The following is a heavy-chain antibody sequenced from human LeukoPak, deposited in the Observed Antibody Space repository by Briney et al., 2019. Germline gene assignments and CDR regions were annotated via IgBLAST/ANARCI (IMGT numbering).Heavy chain of an antibody. Sequence: GASVKVSCKASGYTFTSYYMHWVRQAPGQGLEWMGIINPSGGSTSYAQKFQGRVTMTRDMSTSTVYMELSSLRSEDTAVYYCAMDSSGQTLLGAFDIWGQGTMVTVSS. CDR1: GYTFTSYY. D-gene: IGHD3-22*01. CDR2: INPSGGST. J-gene: IGHJ3*02. V-gene: IGHV1-46*01. CDR3: AMDSSGQTLLGAFDI.